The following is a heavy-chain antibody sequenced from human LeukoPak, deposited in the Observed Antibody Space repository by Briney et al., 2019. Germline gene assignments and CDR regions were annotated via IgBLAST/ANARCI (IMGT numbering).Heavy chain of an antibody. CDR3: ARDSRVEGQNTFDY. J-gene: IGHJ4*02. CDR1: GYSFTGHY. Sequence: ASVKVSCKASGYSFTGHYMHWVRQAPGQGLEWMGWINPKSGGTNYAQKFQGRVTMTRDTSISTAYTELRSLRSDDTAVYYCARDSRVEGQNTFDYWGQGTLVTVSS. CDR2: INPKSGGT. V-gene: IGHV1-2*02. D-gene: IGHD2/OR15-2a*01.